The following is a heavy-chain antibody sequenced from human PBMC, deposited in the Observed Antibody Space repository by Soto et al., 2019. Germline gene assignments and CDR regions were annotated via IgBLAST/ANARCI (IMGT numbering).Heavy chain of an antibody. CDR1: GYTLTELS. CDR3: ATDWVYGDRLSQYK. CDR2: FDPEDGET. D-gene: IGHD4-17*01. V-gene: IGHV1-24*01. Sequence: ASVKVSCKVSGYTLTELSMHWVLQAPGKGLEWMGGFDPEDGETIYAQKFQGRVTMTEDTSTDTAYMELSSLRSEDTAVYYCATDWVYGDRLSQYKWGQGPLVTVSS. J-gene: IGHJ1*01.